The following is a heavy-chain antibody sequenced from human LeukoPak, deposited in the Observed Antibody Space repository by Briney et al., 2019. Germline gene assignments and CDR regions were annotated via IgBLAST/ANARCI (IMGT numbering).Heavy chain of an antibody. Sequence: PGGSLRLSCAASGFPFSGYWMDRVRQAPGKGMEWVANINQDGSTQYYAASVKGRLTISRDNAKSSLHLQMNILRAEDTAVYYCSRSLDYLGQGALVTVSS. CDR3: SRSLDY. CDR2: INQDGSTQ. J-gene: IGHJ4*02. V-gene: IGHV3-7*01. CDR1: GFPFSGYW.